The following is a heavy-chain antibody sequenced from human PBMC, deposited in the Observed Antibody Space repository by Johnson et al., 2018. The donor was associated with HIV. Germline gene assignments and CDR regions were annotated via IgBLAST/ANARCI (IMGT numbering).Heavy chain of an antibody. V-gene: IGHV3-20*04. Sequence: EVQLVESGGGLVQPGRSLRLSCAASGFTFDDYAMTWVRQAPGKGLEWVSAINWNGGSTGYADSVKGRFTISRDNAKNSLYLQMNSLRAEDTALYYCTTDYRLTVVTRSDAFDIWGQGTMVTVSS. CDR2: INWNGGST. J-gene: IGHJ3*02. D-gene: IGHD4-23*01. CDR3: TTDYRLTVVTRSDAFDI. CDR1: GFTFDDYA.